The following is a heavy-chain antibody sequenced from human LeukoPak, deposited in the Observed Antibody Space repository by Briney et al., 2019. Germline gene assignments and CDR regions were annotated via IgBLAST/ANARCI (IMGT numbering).Heavy chain of an antibody. J-gene: IGHJ4*02. V-gene: IGHV4-31*03. CDR2: IYYSGST. D-gene: IGHD2-2*01. Sequence: PSETLSLTCTVSGGSISSGGYYWSWIRQHPGKGLEWIGYIYYSGSTYYNPSLKSRVTISVDTSKNQFSLKLSSVTAADTAVYYCARLGSSCYLAPGGYNCVDYWGQGTLVTVSS. CDR1: GGSISSGGYY. CDR3: ARLGSSCYLAPGGYNCVDY.